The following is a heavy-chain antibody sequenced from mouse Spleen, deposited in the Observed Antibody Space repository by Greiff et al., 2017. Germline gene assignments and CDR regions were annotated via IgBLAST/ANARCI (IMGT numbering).Heavy chain of an antibody. CDR3: TRESGNYGDWFAY. V-gene: IGHV1-15*01. CDR1: GYTFTDYE. J-gene: IGHJ3*01. D-gene: IGHD2-1*01. CDR2: IDPETGGT. Sequence: VQRVESGAELVRPGASVTLSCTASGYTFTDYEMHWVKQTPVHGLEWIGAIDPETGGTAYNQKFKGKAILTADKSSSTAYMELRSLTSEDSAVYYCTRESGNYGDWFAYWGQGTLVTVSA.